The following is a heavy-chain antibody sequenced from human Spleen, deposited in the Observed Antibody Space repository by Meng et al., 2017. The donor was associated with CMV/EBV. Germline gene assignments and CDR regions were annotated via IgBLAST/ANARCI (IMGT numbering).Heavy chain of an antibody. CDR3: ARDRGIRNWFDP. CDR2: INPDSGAT. D-gene: IGHD1-26*01. Sequence: QVQLVQSGAEVKQSGASVTVSCRASGYTFTDAYIYWVRQAPGQGLEWVGRINPDSGATNYAQKFQGRVTMTRDTSMNTAYMDLSRLTFDDTAVYYCARDRGIRNWFDPWGQGTLVTVSS. V-gene: IGHV1-2*06. CDR1: GYTFTDAY. J-gene: IGHJ5*02.